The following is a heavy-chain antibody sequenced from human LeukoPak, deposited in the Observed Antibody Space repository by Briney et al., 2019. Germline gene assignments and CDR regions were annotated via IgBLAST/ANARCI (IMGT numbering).Heavy chain of an antibody. Sequence: PSETLSLTCTVSGGSISSYYWSWIRQPAGKGLEWIGRIYTSGSTNYNPSLKSRVTMSVDTSKNQFSLKLSSVTAADTAVYYCAANAATSVAGVLYYYYYMDVWGKGTTVTVSS. D-gene: IGHD2-8*01. J-gene: IGHJ6*03. CDR1: GGSISSYY. CDR3: AANAATSVAGVLYYYYYMDV. V-gene: IGHV4-4*07. CDR2: IYTSGST.